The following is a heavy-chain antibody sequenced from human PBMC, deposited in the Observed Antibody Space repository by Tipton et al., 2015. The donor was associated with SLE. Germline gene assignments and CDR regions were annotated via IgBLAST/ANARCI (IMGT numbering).Heavy chain of an antibody. J-gene: IGHJ1*01. D-gene: IGHD6-19*01. CDR2: IYTSGST. CDR3: ARGLGSGWYDEYLQH. CDR1: GGSISSYY. Sequence: TLSLTCTVSGGSISSYYWSWIRQPAGKGLEWIGRIYTSGSTNYNPSLKSRVTMSVDTSKNQFSLKLSSVTAADTAVYYCARGLGSGWYDEYLQHWGQGTLVTVSS. V-gene: IGHV4-4*07.